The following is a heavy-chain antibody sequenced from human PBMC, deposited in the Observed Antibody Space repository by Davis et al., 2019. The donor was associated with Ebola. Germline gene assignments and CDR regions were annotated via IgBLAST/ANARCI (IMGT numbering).Heavy chain of an antibody. Sequence: ASVKVSCKASGYTFTSYAMHWVRQAPGQRLEWMGWINAGNGNTKYSQKFQGRVTMTRDTSTSTAYMELSSLRSEDTAVYYCARCRERITIFGSARLYGMDVWGQGTTVTVSS. D-gene: IGHD3-3*01. CDR3: ARCRERITIFGSARLYGMDV. CDR1: GYTFTSYA. J-gene: IGHJ6*02. CDR2: INAGNGNT. V-gene: IGHV1-3*01.